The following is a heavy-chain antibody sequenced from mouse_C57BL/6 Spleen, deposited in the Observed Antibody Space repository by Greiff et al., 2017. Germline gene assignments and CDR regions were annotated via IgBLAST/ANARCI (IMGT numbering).Heavy chain of an antibody. J-gene: IGHJ4*01. D-gene: IGHD1-1*01. CDR3: ALYGSSYDYAMDY. Sequence: EVQLQQSGPELVKPGASVKMSCKASGYTFTDYNMHWVKQSHGKSLEWIGYINPNNGGTSYNQKFKGKATLTVNKSSSTAYMELRSLTSEDSAVYYCALYGSSYDYAMDYWGQGTSVTVSS. CDR2: INPNNGGT. CDR1: GYTFTDYN. V-gene: IGHV1-22*01.